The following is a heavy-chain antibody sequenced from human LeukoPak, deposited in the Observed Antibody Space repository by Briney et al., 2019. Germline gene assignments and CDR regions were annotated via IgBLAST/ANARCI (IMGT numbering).Heavy chain of an antibody. J-gene: IGHJ4*02. CDR2: INPSGGST. V-gene: IGHV1-46*01. Sequence: ASVKVSCKASGYTFTSYYMHWVRQAPGQGLEWMGIINPSGGSTSYAQKFQGRVTMTRDTSTSAVYMELSSLRSEDTAVYYCARDKDCSGGSCYSFDYWGQGTLVTVSS. CDR1: GYTFTSYY. CDR3: ARDKDCSGGSCYSFDY. D-gene: IGHD2-15*01.